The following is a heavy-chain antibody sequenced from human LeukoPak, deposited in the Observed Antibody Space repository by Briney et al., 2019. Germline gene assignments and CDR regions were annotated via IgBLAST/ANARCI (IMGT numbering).Heavy chain of an antibody. D-gene: IGHD5-24*01. V-gene: IGHV3-48*03. CDR2: ISPGGDTI. CDR3: ARAPLVLQYRWWFDP. Sequence: GRSLRLSCAASGFTFSRYEMYWVRQAPGKGLEWISYISPGGDTIYYADSVKGRFTISRDNAKNSLYLQMNSLRAEDTAVYHCARAPLVLQYRWWFDPWGQGTLVIVSS. J-gene: IGHJ5*02. CDR1: GFTFSRYE.